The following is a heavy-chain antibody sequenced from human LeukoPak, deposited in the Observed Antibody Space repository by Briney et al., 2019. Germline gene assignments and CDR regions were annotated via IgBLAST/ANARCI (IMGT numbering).Heavy chain of an antibody. D-gene: IGHD3-22*01. CDR1: GYNFTSYY. V-gene: IGHV1-46*01. CDR3: ASRGYYYDSSGYSPIDAFDI. CDR2: INPSGGST. J-gene: IGHJ3*02. Sequence: ASVKVSCKASGYNFTSYYMHWVRQAPGQGLEWMGIINPSGGSTSYAQKFQGRVTMTRDMSTSTVYMELSSLRSEDTAVYYCASRGYYYDSSGYSPIDAFDIWGQGTMVTVSS.